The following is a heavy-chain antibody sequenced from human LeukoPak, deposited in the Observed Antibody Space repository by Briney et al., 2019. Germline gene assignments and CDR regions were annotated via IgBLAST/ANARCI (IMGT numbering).Heavy chain of an antibody. D-gene: IGHD5-12*01. CDR2: IRNDGKDA. V-gene: IGHV3-74*01. J-gene: IGHJ4*02. Sequence: PGGSLRLSCEASGFTLSSSWMHWVRQAPGKGLVWVSRIRNDGKDASYADSVKGRFTTSRDNAKNTLYLQMNSLRAEDTAIYYCARPIVTTINSLDDWGQGTLVTVSS. CDR3: ARPIVTTINSLDD. CDR1: GFTLSSSW.